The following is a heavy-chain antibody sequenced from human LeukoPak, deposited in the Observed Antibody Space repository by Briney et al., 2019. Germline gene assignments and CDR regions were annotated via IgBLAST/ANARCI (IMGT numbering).Heavy chain of an antibody. D-gene: IGHD5-18*01. CDR3: ARDSRGIQLWSKGGDAFDI. V-gene: IGHV1-2*02. CDR1: GYTFTGYY. Sequence: EASVKVSCKASGYTFTGYYMHWVRQAPGQGLEWMGWINPNSGGTNYAQKFQGRVTMTRDTSISTAYMELSRLRSDDTAVYYCARDSRGIQLWSKGGDAFDIWGQGTMVTVSS. J-gene: IGHJ3*02. CDR2: INPNSGGT.